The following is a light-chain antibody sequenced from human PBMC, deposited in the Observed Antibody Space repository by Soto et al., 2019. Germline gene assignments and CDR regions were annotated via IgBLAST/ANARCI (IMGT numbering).Light chain of an antibody. CDR1: QSISRY. Sequence: DIQMTQSPSSLSASVGDRVTVTCRAGQSISRYLNWYQQRPGKAPNLLIYSASSLQTGVPSRFSGSGSGTDFTLTITNLHPEDFATYYCQQSYNGPFTFVPGTKVDL. V-gene: IGKV1-39*01. CDR3: QQSYNGPFT. CDR2: SAS. J-gene: IGKJ3*01.